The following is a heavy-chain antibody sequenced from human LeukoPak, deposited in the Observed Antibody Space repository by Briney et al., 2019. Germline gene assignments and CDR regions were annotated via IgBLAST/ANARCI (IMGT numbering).Heavy chain of an antibody. CDR2: IYSGGAT. Sequence: GGSLRLSCAASGFTVSSNYMSWVRQAPGKGLEWVSVIYSGGATYYADSVRGRFTISRDSSKNTLYLQMNSLRAEDTAVYYCAKLSGSSGSPSNWFDAWGQGTLVTVSS. V-gene: IGHV3-53*01. J-gene: IGHJ5*02. D-gene: IGHD3-10*01. CDR1: GFTVSSNY. CDR3: AKLSGSSGSPSNWFDA.